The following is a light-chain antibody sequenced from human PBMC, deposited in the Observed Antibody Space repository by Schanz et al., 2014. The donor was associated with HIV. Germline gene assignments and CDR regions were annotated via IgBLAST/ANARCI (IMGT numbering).Light chain of an antibody. CDR3: ATWDTGTWV. CDR2: LEGSGTY. Sequence: VLTQSSSASASLGASVKLTCTLSSGHSTYIIAWHQQQPGKAPRYLMRLEGSGTYNQGSELPDRFSGSSSGADRYLTISNLQSEDEADYYCATWDTGTWVFGGGTKLTVL. J-gene: IGLJ3*02. CDR1: SGHSTYI. V-gene: IGLV4-60*03.